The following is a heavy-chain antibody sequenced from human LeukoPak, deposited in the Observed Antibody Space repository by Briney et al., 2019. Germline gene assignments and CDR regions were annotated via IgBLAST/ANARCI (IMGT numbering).Heavy chain of an antibody. CDR1: GGSFNTYY. J-gene: IGHJ4*02. Sequence: SETLSLTCAVYGGSFNTYYWSWIRQPPGKGLEWIGEINHSGSTNYNPSLKSRFTISVDTSKNQFSLKLSSVTAADTAVYFCARRYYDGSGRAFDYWGPGTLVTVSS. V-gene: IGHV4-34*01. CDR3: ARRYYDGSGRAFDY. D-gene: IGHD3-10*01. CDR2: INHSGST.